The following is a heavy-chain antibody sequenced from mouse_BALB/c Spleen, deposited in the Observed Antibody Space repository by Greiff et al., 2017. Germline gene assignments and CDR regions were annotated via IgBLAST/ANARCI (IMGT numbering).Heavy chain of an antibody. Sequence: EVKLMESGGGLVQPGGSRKLSCAASGFTFSSFGMHWVRQAPEKGLEWVAYISSGSSTIYYADTVKGRFTISRDNPKNTLFLQMTSLRSEDTAMYYCAREVGLEWGQGNLVTVAA. J-gene: IGHJ3*01. CDR1: GFTFSSFG. V-gene: IGHV5-17*02. CDR3: AREVGLE. D-gene: IGHD3-1*01. CDR2: ISSGSSTI.